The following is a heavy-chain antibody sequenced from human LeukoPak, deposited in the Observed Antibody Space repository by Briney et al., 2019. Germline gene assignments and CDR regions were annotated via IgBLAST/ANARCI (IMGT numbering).Heavy chain of an antibody. CDR1: GFTFSNYS. CDR3: ASGGIYYGAAFDF. V-gene: IGHV3-20*04. D-gene: IGHD1-26*01. CDR2: INWNGGST. J-gene: IGHJ4*02. Sequence: GGSLRLSCAASGFTFSNYSMNWVRQAPGKGLEWVSGINWNGGSTGYADSVKGRFTISRDNAKNSLYLQMNSLRAEDTALYYCASGGIYYGAAFDFWGQGTLVTVSS.